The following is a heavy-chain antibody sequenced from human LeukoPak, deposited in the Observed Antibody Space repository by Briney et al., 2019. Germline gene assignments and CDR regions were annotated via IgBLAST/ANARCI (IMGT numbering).Heavy chain of an antibody. CDR1: GYSINSGYY. CDR2: IYHSGST. J-gene: IGHJ3*02. D-gene: IGHD3-22*01. Sequence: SETLSLTCTVSGYSINSGYYWGWIRQPPGKGLEWIGSIYHSGSTYYNPSLKSRVTISVDTSKNQFSLKLSSVTAADTAVYYCARVSGITMIVVVQSDGFDIWGQGTMVSVSS. CDR3: ARVSGITMIVVVQSDGFDI. V-gene: IGHV4-38-2*02.